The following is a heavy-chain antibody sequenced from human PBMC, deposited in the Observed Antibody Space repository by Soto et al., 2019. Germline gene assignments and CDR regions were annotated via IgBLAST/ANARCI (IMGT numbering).Heavy chain of an antibody. CDR1: GGTFSSYA. CDR3: ASHYDSSGYYYRGLDY. V-gene: IGHV1-69*12. D-gene: IGHD3-22*01. CDR2: IIPIFGTA. J-gene: IGHJ4*02. Sequence: QVQLVQSGAEVKKPGSSVKVSCKASGGTFSSYAISWVRQAPGQGLEWMGGIIPIFGTADYAQKFQGRVTITADETTCXGNMELSSLRSEDTAVYYCASHYDSSGYYYRGLDYWGQGTLVTVSS.